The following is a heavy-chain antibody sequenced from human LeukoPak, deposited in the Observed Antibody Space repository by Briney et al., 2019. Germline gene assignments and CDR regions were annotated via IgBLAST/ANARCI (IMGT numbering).Heavy chain of an antibody. CDR3: AGHLNDFWSGYRDY. J-gene: IGHJ4*02. CDR2: IYYSGST. D-gene: IGHD3-3*01. Sequence: SQTLSLTCTVSGGSISSGGYYWSWIRQHPGKGLEWIGHIYYSGSTNYNPSLKSRVTISVDTSKNQFSLKLSSVTAADTAVYYCAGHLNDFWSGYRDYWGQGTLVTVSS. V-gene: IGHV4-31*03. CDR1: GGSISSGGYY.